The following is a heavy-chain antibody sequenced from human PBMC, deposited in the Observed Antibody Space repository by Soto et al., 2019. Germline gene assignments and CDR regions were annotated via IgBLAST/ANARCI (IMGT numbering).Heavy chain of an antibody. CDR3: ARFPNSLKWEGWELPAAHYYYYGLDV. D-gene: IGHD1-26*01. CDR1: GFTFSSYA. Sequence: QVQLVESGGGVVQPGRSLRLSSAASGFTFSSYARHWVRQAPGKGLEWVAVMSYDGSNKYYADSVKGRFTISRDNSKNTLYLQMNSLRAEDTAVYYCARFPNSLKWEGWELPAAHYYYYGLDVWGQGTTVTVSS. CDR2: MSYDGSNK. V-gene: IGHV3-30-3*01. J-gene: IGHJ6*02.